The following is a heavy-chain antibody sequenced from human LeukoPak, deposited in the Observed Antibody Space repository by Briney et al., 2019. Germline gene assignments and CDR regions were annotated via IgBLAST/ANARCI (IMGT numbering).Heavy chain of an antibody. Sequence: ASVKVSCKASGYTFTSYGISWVRQAPGQGLECMGWISAYNGNTNYAQKLQGRVTMTTDTSTSTAYMELRSLRPDDTAVYYCARGKGLAAAELHDAFDIWGQGTMVTVSS. CDR1: GYTFTSYG. D-gene: IGHD6-13*01. V-gene: IGHV1-18*01. J-gene: IGHJ3*02. CDR3: ARGKGLAAAELHDAFDI. CDR2: ISAYNGNT.